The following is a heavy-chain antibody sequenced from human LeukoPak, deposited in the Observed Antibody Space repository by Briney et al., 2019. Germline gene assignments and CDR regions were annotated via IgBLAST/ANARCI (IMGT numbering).Heavy chain of an antibody. CDR3: ARVRSYFDSSGYNYYYMDV. J-gene: IGHJ6*03. D-gene: IGHD3-22*01. CDR2: IKQDGSDK. V-gene: IGHV3-7*03. CDR1: GFTFSGYW. Sequence: AGGSLRLSCAASGFTFSGYWMSWVRQAPGKGLEWVANIKQDGSDKYYVDSVKGRFTISRDNAKNSLYLQMNSLRAEDTAVFYCARVRSYFDSSGYNYYYMDVWGRGTTVTVSS.